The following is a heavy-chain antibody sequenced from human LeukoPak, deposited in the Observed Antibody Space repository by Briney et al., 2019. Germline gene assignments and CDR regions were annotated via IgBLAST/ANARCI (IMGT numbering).Heavy chain of an antibody. Sequence: ASVKVSCKASDYTFTSYGINWVRQAPGQGLEWMGWISAYSGNTNYAQNLQGRVTMTTDTSTSTAYMELRSLRSDDTAVYYCAGDSLPTRIVVAAAPYPFDPWGQGTLVTVSS. D-gene: IGHD2-15*01. CDR3: AGDSLPTRIVVAAAPYPFDP. J-gene: IGHJ5*02. V-gene: IGHV1-18*01. CDR2: ISAYSGNT. CDR1: DYTFTSYG.